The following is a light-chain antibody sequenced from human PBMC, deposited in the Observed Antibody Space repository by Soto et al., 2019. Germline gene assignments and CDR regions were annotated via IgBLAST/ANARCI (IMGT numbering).Light chain of an antibody. J-gene: IGKJ4*01. CDR3: QQYNNWLRLT. Sequence: EIVMTQSPATLSVSPGERATLSCRASQSVSSNLAWYQQKPGQAPRLLIYGASTRATGIPARFSGSGSGTESTLTISSLQSEDFAVYYCQQYNNWLRLTFGGGTKVDIX. V-gene: IGKV3-15*01. CDR2: GAS. CDR1: QSVSSN.